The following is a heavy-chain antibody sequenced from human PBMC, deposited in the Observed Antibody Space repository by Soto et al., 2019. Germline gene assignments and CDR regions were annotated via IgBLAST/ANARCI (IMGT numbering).Heavy chain of an antibody. CDR2: ISSSGSTM. Sequence: PGGSLRLSCAASGFTFSSYEMSWVRQAPGKGLEWVSYISSSGSTMYHPDSVKGRFTISRDNAKSSLYLQMNSLRAEDTAVYYCARDDDSSYRSRAFDTWGQGTMVTVSS. CDR1: GFTFSSYE. D-gene: IGHD3-22*01. V-gene: IGHV3-48*03. J-gene: IGHJ3*02. CDR3: ARDDDSSYRSRAFDT.